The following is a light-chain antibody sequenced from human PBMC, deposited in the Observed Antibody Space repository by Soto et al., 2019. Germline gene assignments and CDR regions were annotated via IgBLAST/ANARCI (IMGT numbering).Light chain of an antibody. Sequence: EIELSESLVTVSLYTGERATLSCRASQSVSSYLAWYQQKPGQAPRLLIYGASSRATGIPDRFSGSGSGTDFTLTISRLEPEDFAVYYCQQYGSSSITFGQGTKVDI. CDR1: QSVSSY. J-gene: IGKJ1*01. CDR2: GAS. V-gene: IGKV3-20*01. CDR3: QQYGSSSIT.